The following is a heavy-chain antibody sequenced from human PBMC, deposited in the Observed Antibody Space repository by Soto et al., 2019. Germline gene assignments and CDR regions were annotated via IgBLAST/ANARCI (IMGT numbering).Heavy chain of an antibody. Sequence: QVQLVQSGAEVKKPGSSVKVSCKASGGTFSSYTISWVRQAPGQGLEWMGRIIPIHGIANYAQKFQGRVTITADKSTSTAYMEVSSLRSEYTAVYYCARSLGYCTNGVCYLVYRGQGTLVTVSS. CDR2: IIPIHGIA. CDR1: GGTFSSYT. V-gene: IGHV1-69*02. CDR3: ARSLGYCTNGVCYLVY. J-gene: IGHJ4*02. D-gene: IGHD2-8*01.